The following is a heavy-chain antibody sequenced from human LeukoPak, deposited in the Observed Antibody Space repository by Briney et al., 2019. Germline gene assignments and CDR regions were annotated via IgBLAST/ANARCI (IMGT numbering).Heavy chain of an antibody. CDR3: ARILGDNGYGSGFFDY. CDR2: IGTAGDT. Sequence: PGGPLRLSCAASGFTFSDYDMHWVRQATGKGLEWVSAIGTAGDTYYTGSVKGRFTISRENAKNSLYLQMNSLRAGDTAVYYCARILGDNGYGSGFFDYWGQGALVTVSS. CDR1: GFTFSDYD. J-gene: IGHJ4*02. D-gene: IGHD3-10*01. V-gene: IGHV3-13*01.